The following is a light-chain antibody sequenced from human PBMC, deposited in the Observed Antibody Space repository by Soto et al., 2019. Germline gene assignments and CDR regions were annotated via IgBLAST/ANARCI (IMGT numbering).Light chain of an antibody. CDR1: SSNIGSNY. V-gene: IGLV1-47*01. CDR3: AAWDDSLSGPA. Sequence: QSVLTRPPSASGTPGQRVTISCSGSSSNIGSNYVYWYQQLPGTAPKLLIYRNNQRPSGVPDRFSGSKSGTSASLAISGLRSEDEADYYCAAWDDSLSGPAFGTGTKVTVL. CDR2: RNN. J-gene: IGLJ1*01.